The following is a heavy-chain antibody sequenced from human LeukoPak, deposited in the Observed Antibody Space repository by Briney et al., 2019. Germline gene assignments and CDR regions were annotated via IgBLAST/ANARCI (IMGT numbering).Heavy chain of an antibody. V-gene: IGHV3-7*01. CDR3: VKDAGTA. D-gene: IGHD2-8*02. J-gene: IGHJ5*02. Sequence: GGSLRLSCVASGFTFSNNWMSWVRQAPGKGPECVANIKKDGSEKYYINSVKGRFTISRDNAKNSLYLQMNSLRAEDTALYYCVKDAGTAWGQGTLVTVSS. CDR2: IKKDGSEK. CDR1: GFTFSNNW.